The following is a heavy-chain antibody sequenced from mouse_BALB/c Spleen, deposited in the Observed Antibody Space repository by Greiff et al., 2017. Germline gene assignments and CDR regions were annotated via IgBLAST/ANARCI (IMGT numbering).Heavy chain of an antibody. V-gene: IGHV1-54*01. CDR2: INPGSGGT. D-gene: IGHD3-3*01. CDR3: AGGGAETSYDAMDY. Sequence: QVQLQQSGAELVRPGTSVKVSCKASGYAFTNYLIEWVKQTPGQGLEWIGVINPGSGGTNYNEKFKGKVTLTADNSSSTTYMQLSSLTSDDSAVYYCAGGGAETSYDAMDYWGQGTSVTVSS. CDR1: GYAFTNYL. J-gene: IGHJ4*01.